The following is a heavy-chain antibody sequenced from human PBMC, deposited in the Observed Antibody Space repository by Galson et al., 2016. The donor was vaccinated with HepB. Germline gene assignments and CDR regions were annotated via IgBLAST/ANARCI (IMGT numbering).Heavy chain of an antibody. CDR3: ARCSVYSSGWCNSFDP. Sequence: SLRLSCAASGFTFGNYAMSWFRQAPGKGLEWVSSISAGGGSEYTDSVKGRFTTSRDISKNTLYLQMSSLRAEDTAVYYCARCSVYSSGWCNSFDPWGQGTLVIVSS. CDR2: ISAGGGSE. J-gene: IGHJ5*02. D-gene: IGHD6-19*01. CDR1: GFTFGNYA. V-gene: IGHV3-23*01.